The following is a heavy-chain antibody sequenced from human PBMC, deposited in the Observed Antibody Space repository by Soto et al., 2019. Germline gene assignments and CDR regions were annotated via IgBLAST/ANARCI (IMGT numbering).Heavy chain of an antibody. CDR3: ARGVVATIGYWYFDL. CDR1: GGSVISGRDY. J-gene: IGHJ2*01. CDR2: MYYSGSA. D-gene: IGHD2-15*01. V-gene: IGHV4-61*01. Sequence: SETLSLTCTVSGGSVISGRDYWIWIRQSPGKGLEWIGYMYYSGSATYNPSLKSRVTISVDTSKNQFSLKLSSVTAADTAVFYCARGVVATIGYWYFDLWGRGTLVTVSS.